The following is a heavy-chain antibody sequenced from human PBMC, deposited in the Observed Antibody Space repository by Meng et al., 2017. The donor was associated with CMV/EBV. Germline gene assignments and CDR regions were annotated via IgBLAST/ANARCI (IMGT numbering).Heavy chain of an antibody. J-gene: IGHJ2*01. CDR2: IYTSGST. V-gene: IGHV4-61*02. D-gene: IGHD1-7*01. Sequence: QGQLQGSGPGRVQPPQTLSPTCTVSGGSISSGSYYWSWIRQPAGKGLEWIGRIYTSGSTNYNPSLKSRVTISVDTSKNQFSLKLSSVTAADTAVYYCARDLRVAGTPLGWYFDLWGRGTLVTVSS. CDR1: GGSISSGSYY. CDR3: ARDLRVAGTPLGWYFDL.